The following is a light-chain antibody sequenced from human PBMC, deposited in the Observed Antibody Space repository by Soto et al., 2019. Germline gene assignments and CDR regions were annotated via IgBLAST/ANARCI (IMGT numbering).Light chain of an antibody. CDR3: QKYNSAPET. V-gene: IGKV1-27*01. CDR1: QGIRHS. Sequence: DVQMTQSPSSLSASVGDRVTITCRASQGIRHSLAWYQQKPGKVPKLLIYDASTLQSGVPSRFSGSGSGTDFTLTISILQPEDIATYYCQKYNSAPETFGPGTKVDMK. J-gene: IGKJ3*01. CDR2: DAS.